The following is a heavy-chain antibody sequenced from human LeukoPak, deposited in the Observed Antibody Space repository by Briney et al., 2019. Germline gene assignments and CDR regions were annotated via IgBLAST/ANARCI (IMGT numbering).Heavy chain of an antibody. CDR1: SGSISTYY. Sequence: SETLSLTCTVSSGSISTYYWSWIRQPPGKGLEWIGYIYYSGSTNYNPSLKSRVTISVDTSKNQFSLKLSSVTAADTAVYYCAREAVRSDAFDIWGQGTMVTVSS. V-gene: IGHV4-59*01. CDR3: AREAVRSDAFDI. D-gene: IGHD4-17*01. J-gene: IGHJ3*02. CDR2: IYYSGST.